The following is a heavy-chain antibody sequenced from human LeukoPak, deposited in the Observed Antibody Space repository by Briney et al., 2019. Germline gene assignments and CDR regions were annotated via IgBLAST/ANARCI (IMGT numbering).Heavy chain of an antibody. J-gene: IGHJ4*02. Sequence: ASVKVSCKASGYTFTGYYMHWVRQAPGQGIEWMGRINPNSGSTNYAQKFQGRVTMTRDTSISTAYMELSRLRSDDTAVYYCARESSSWYVDYWGQGTLVTVSS. CDR3: ARESSSWYVDY. CDR1: GYTFTGYY. V-gene: IGHV1-2*06. D-gene: IGHD6-13*01. CDR2: INPNSGST.